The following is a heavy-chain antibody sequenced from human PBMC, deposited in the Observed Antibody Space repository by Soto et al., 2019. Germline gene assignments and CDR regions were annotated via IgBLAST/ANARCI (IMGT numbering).Heavy chain of an antibody. J-gene: IGHJ6*02. Sequence: LSLTCTVSGGSISSYYWSWIRQPPGKGLEWIGYIHYSGSTNYNPSLKSRVTISVDTSKNQFSLKLSSVTAADTAVYYCARTDFWSGYLAQDVWGQGTTVTVSS. CDR2: IHYSGST. V-gene: IGHV4-59*01. CDR1: GGSISSYY. D-gene: IGHD3-3*01. CDR3: ARTDFWSGYLAQDV.